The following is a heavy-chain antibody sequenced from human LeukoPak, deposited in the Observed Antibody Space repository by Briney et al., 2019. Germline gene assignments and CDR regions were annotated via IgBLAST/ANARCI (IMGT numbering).Heavy chain of an antibody. CDR2: FDPEDGET. Sequence: ASAKVSCKVSGYTLTELSMHWVRQAPGKGLEWMGGFDPEDGETIYAQKFQGRVTMTEDTSTDTAYMELSSLRSEDTAVYYCATSYYYGLDPYYFDYWGQGTLVTVSS. V-gene: IGHV1-24*01. J-gene: IGHJ4*02. CDR3: ATSYYYGLDPYYFDY. D-gene: IGHD3-10*01. CDR1: GYTLTELS.